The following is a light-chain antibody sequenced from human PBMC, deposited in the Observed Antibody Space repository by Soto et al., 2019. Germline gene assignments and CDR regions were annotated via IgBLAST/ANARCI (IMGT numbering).Light chain of an antibody. CDR3: QQYGSSPLT. Sequence: DIVLTQSPCTLSLSPGERATLSCRASQSVSSSYLAWYQQKPGQAPRLLIYGASSRATGIPDRFSGSGSGTDFTLTISRLEPEDFAVYYCQQYGSSPLTFGGGTKVEIK. CDR1: QSVSSSY. J-gene: IGKJ4*01. V-gene: IGKV3-20*01. CDR2: GAS.